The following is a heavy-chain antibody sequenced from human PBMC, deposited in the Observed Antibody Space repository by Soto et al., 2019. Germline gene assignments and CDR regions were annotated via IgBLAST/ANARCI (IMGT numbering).Heavy chain of an antibody. CDR1: GFTFSSFA. D-gene: IGHD3-16*01. V-gene: IGHV3-23*01. Sequence: EVQLLESGGGLVQPGGSLRLSCAVSGFTFSSFAMSWVRQAPGKGLEWVSVISSSGGTTYYADSVKGRFTISRDNSKKTLDLQMNSLRAEDTAVYYCARDYSYACDYWGQGTLVTVSS. J-gene: IGHJ4*02. CDR2: ISSSGGTT. CDR3: ARDYSYACDY.